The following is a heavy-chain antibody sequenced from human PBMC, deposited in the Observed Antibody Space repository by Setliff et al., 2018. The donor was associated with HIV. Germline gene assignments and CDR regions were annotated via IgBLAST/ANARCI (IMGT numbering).Heavy chain of an antibody. J-gene: IGHJ4*02. D-gene: IGHD2-2*01. CDR2: IHSSGST. CDR1: GDSIISSRNF. Sequence: SETLSLTCTVSGDSIISSRNFWGWIRQPPGKGLEWIGNIHSSGSTYYNPSLKSRVFISVDLSINQFSLKLHSVTAADTAVYYCARLDCSSSSGFVDYWGQGTLVTVPQ. V-gene: IGHV4-39*01. CDR3: ARLDCSSSSGFVDY.